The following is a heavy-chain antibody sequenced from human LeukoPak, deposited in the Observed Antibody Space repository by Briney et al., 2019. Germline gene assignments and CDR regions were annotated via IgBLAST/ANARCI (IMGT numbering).Heavy chain of an antibody. D-gene: IGHD5-24*01. CDR1: GFTFSSYA. V-gene: IGHV1-69*05. Sequence: NPGGSLRLSCAASGFTFSSYAISWVRQAPGQGLEWVGRIIPIFGTANYAQKFQGRVTITTDESTSTAYMELSSLRSEDTAVYYCARGYYGYNSYYFDYWGQGTLVTVSS. CDR3: ARGYYGYNSYYFDY. CDR2: IIPIFGTA. J-gene: IGHJ4*02.